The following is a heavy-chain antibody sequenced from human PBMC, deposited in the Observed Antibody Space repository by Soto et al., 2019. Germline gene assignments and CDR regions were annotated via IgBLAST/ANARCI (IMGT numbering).Heavy chain of an antibody. V-gene: IGHV1-18*01. CDR1: GYTFTSYG. J-gene: IGHJ4*02. Sequence: QVQLVQSGAEVKKPGASVKVSCKASGYTFTSYGISWVRQAPGQGLEWMGWISAYNVNTNYAQKLQGSVTMTPHTPTRTAYMELRSLRSSDTAVYYCAREDPPRWNWGQGTLVTVSS. CDR2: ISAYNVNT. D-gene: IGHD1-1*01. CDR3: AREDPPRWN.